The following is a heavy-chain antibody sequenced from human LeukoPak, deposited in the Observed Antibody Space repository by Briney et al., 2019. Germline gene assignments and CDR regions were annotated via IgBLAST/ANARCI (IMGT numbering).Heavy chain of an antibody. CDR3: ARDWANYPGGY. Sequence: GGSLRLSCAASGFTFSSYWMQWVRQAPGKGLVWVSRINSDGSSTSYADSVKGRFTISRDNAKNTLYLQMNSLRAEDTAVYYCARDWANYPGGYWGQGTLVTVSS. J-gene: IGHJ4*02. V-gene: IGHV3-74*01. D-gene: IGHD1-7*01. CDR2: INSDGSST. CDR1: GFTFSSYW.